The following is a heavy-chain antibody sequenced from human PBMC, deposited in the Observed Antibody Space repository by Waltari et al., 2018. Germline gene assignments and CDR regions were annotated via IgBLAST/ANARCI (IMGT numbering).Heavy chain of an antibody. CDR2: ISGYNGNT. CDR1: GYTFTSYG. Sequence: QVQLVQSGAEMKKPGASVKVSCTASGYTFTSYGISWLRPAPGQGLEWMGWISGYNGNTNYAQRFQGRVTVTTDTSATTAYMELRSLRSDDTALYYCARGDDILTGDYKGLDYWGQGTLVTVSS. CDR3: ARGDDILTGDYKGLDY. D-gene: IGHD3-9*01. V-gene: IGHV1-18*01. J-gene: IGHJ4*02.